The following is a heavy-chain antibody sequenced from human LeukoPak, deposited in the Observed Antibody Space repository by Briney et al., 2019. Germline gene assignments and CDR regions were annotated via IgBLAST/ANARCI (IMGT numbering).Heavy chain of an antibody. CDR2: MDPNSGNT. CDR3: ARGSRLHRRLPLYYYYMDV. Sequence: ASVKVSCKASGYTFNSYDINWVLQATGPGLGWRGWMDPNSGNTGYAQQSQGRVTMTRNTYLRTAYVELSSLRSEDTDVYYCARGSRLHRRLPLYYYYMDVWGKGTTVTVSS. D-gene: IGHD5-24*01. CDR1: GYTFNSYD. J-gene: IGHJ6*03. V-gene: IGHV1-8*01.